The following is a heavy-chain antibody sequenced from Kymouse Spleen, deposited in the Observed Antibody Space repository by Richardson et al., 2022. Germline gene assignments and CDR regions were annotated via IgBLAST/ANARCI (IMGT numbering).Heavy chain of an antibody. Sequence: EVQLVQSGAEVKKPGESLKISCKGSGYSFTSYWIGWVRQMPGKGLEWMGIIYPGDSDTRYSPSFQGQVTISADKSISTAYLQWSSLKASDTAMYYCARHFGTMVRGVILSYYYYGMDVWGQGTTVTVSS. D-gene: IGHD3-10*01. V-gene: IGHV5-51*01. CDR3: ARHFGTMVRGVILSYYYYGMDV. CDR2: IYPGDSDT. J-gene: IGHJ6*02. CDR1: GYSFTSYW.